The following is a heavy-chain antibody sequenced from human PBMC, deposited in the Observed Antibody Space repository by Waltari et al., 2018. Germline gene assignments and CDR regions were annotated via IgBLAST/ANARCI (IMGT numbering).Heavy chain of an antibody. Sequence: EVQVVESGGGLVQPGGSLRLSCAASGFTFSSSWMTWVRQAPGKGLEWVANIKTDGSGTYYVDSVKGRFTISRDNTKNSLYLQMSSLRAEDTAVYYCAKELYPGYARRLFDYWGQGTLVTVSS. V-gene: IGHV3-7*01. J-gene: IGHJ4*02. CDR1: GFTFSSSW. D-gene: IGHD5-12*01. CDR3: AKELYPGYARRLFDY. CDR2: IKTDGSGT.